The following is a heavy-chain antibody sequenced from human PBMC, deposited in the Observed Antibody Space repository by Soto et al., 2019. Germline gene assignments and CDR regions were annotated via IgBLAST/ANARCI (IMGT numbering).Heavy chain of an antibody. J-gene: IGHJ4*02. D-gene: IGHD6-25*01. CDR2: SSWDSGSI. CDR3: AKDAAYYFDY. CDR1: GFTFDNYA. Sequence: VQLVESGGGLIQPGRSLRLSCAASGFTFDNYAMHWVRQAPGKGLEWVSGSSWDSGSIDYADSVRGRFTISSDNARNSLYLRMSSLRPEDTALYYCAKDAAYYFDYWGQGTLVTVSS. V-gene: IGHV3-9*01.